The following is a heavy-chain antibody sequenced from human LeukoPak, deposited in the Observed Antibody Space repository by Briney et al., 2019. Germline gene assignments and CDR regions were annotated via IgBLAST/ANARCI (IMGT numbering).Heavy chain of an antibody. CDR2: VSASSDI. CDR3: ARDALHTAHFDY. J-gene: IGHJ4*02. Sequence: GGSLRLSCAASGFTFSSYTMNWVRQAPGKGPQWVSTVSASSDIHYSDSVKGRFTISRDNARNSLYLQMNGLRDEDTAVYYCARDALHTAHFDYWGQGTLVTVSS. CDR1: GFTFSSYT. D-gene: IGHD5-18*01. V-gene: IGHV3-48*02.